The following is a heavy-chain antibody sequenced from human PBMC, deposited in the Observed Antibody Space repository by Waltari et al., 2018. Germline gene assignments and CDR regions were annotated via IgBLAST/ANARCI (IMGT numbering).Heavy chain of an antibody. V-gene: IGHV3-30*18. CDR1: GYPFNNYG. D-gene: IGHD1-26*01. CDR2: ICSDGSGK. CDR3: AKAGGIYNYPLDP. Sequence: QVEESGGGVVQPGGSLRLSCVASGYPFNNYGMHWVRQGPGKGLGWLEVICSDGSGKYYADSMKGRFTMSRDNSKNTVYLQMNSLRPEDTAVYYCAKAGGIYNYPLDPWGQGTLVTVSS. J-gene: IGHJ5*02.